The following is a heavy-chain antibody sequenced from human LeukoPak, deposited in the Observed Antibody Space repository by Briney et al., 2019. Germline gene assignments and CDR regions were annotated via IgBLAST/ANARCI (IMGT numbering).Heavy chain of an antibody. CDR1: GFTVSSNY. CDR3: ARLRACGSTSCQTYPEYFQH. D-gene: IGHD2-2*01. CDR2: ISSGGST. J-gene: IGHJ1*01. V-gene: IGHV3-66*02. Sequence: GGSLRLSCAASGFTVSSNYMGWVRQAPGKGLECVSLISSGGSTYYADSVKGRLSISRDNSKNTLYLQMSSLRLEDTAVYYCARLRACGSTSCQTYPEYFQHWGQGTLVTVSS.